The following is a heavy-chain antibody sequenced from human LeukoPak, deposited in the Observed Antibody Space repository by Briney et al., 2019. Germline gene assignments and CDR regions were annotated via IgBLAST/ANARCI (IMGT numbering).Heavy chain of an antibody. Sequence: PGGSLTLFCAASGFTFTISAMNWVRHAPGKGLEWVSTISGSGGTTYYADSVRGRFTISRDNSKNTLYLQMNSLRAEDTAIEYCAEDGRHIMGAPDYWGQGTLVTVSS. V-gene: IGHV3-23*01. D-gene: IGHD1-26*01. CDR3: AEDGRHIMGAPDY. CDR2: ISGSGGTT. CDR1: GFTFTISA. J-gene: IGHJ4*02.